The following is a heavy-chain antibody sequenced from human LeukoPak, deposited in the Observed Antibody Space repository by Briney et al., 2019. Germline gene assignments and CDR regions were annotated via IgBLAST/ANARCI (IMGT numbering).Heavy chain of an antibody. D-gene: IGHD3-22*01. CDR3: ARGAYLSYSDSSAYPTFDI. V-gene: IGHV3-74*01. Sequence: GGSLRLSCAASGFTFSNYWVHWVRQTPGKGLVWVSRINFDGSTTYYAGSVQGRCIISRDNAKNTLYLQMDSLRAEDTAVYYCARGAYLSYSDSSAYPTFDIWGQGTMVTVSS. CDR2: INFDGSTT. CDR1: GFTFSNYW. J-gene: IGHJ3*02.